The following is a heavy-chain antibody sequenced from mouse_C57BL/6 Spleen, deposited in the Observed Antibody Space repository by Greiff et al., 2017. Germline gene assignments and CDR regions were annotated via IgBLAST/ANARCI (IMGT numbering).Heavy chain of an antibody. J-gene: IGHJ3*01. CDR3: AIHEESADGYYPFAY. V-gene: IGHV1-62-2*01. CDR2: FDPGSGSN. Sequence: VKVVEPGAELVKPGASVKLSCKASGYTFTEYTIHWVKQRSGQGLEWIGWFDPGSGSNKYNKKFKDKATLNADKSSITVYMEISSLTSEDSAVYFCAIHEESADGYYPFAYWGQGTLVTVSA. D-gene: IGHD2-3*01. CDR1: GYTFTEYT.